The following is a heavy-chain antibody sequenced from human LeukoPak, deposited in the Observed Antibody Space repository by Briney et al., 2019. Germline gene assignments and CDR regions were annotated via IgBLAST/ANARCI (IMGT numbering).Heavy chain of an antibody. V-gene: IGHV3-21*01. CDR3: ARVAEAAAFDY. CDR2: ISSTSSYI. Sequence: GGSLRLSCAASGFTFSDYGMNWVRQAPGKGLEWVSSISSTSSYIYYVDSVKGRFTISRDNAKNSLYLQMNSLRADDTAVYYCARVAEAAAFDYWGQGTMVTVSS. J-gene: IGHJ4*02. D-gene: IGHD6-13*01. CDR1: GFTFSDYG.